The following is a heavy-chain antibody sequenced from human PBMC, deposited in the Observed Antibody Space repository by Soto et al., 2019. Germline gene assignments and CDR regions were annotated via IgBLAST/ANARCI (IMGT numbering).Heavy chain of an antibody. CDR1: GGSISSSSYN. CDR2: IYYSGST. CDR3: ARGYCSSTSCYAFRWFDP. V-gene: IGHV4-39*07. J-gene: IGHJ5*02. D-gene: IGHD2-2*01. Sequence: SETLSLTCTVSGGSISSSSYNWGWIRQPPGKGLEWIGTIYYSGSTYYNSSLKSRVTISVDTSKNQFSLKLSSVTAADTAVYYCARGYCSSTSCYAFRWFDPWGQGTLVTVSS.